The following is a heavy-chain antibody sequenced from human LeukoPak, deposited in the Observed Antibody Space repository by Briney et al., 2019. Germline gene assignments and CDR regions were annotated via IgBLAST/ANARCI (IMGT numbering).Heavy chain of an antibody. CDR1: GGTFSSYA. CDR2: IIPIFGTA. CDR3: ARDSDSSSWSRRFDP. D-gene: IGHD6-13*01. Sequence: SVKVSYKASGGTFSSYAISWVRQAPGQGLEWMGGIIPIFGTANYAQKFQGRVTITADESTGTAYMELSSLRSEDTAVYYCARDSDSSSWSRRFDPWGQGTLVTVSS. V-gene: IGHV1-69*01. J-gene: IGHJ5*02.